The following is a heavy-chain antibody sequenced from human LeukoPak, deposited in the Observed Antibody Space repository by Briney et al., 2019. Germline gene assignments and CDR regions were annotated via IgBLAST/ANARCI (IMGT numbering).Heavy chain of an antibody. J-gene: IGHJ4*02. CDR3: ARGRYDFWSGFAPIFDY. V-gene: IGHV4-34*01. Sequence: SETLSLTCAVYGGSFSGYYWSWIRQPPGKGLEWIGEINHSGSTKYNPSPKSRVTISVDTSKNQFSLKLSSVTAADTGVYYCARGRYDFWSGFAPIFDYWGQGTLVTVSS. CDR2: INHSGST. CDR1: GGSFSGYY. D-gene: IGHD3-3*01.